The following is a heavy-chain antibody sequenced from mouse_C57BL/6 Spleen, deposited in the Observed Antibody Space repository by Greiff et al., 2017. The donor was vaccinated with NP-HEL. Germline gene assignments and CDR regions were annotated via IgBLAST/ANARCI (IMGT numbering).Heavy chain of an antibody. Sequence: QVQLKQSGPGLVQPSPSLSITCTVSGFSLTSYGVHWVRQSPGKGLEWLGVIWSGGSTDYNAAFISRLSISKDNSKSQGFFKMNSLQADDTAIYYGARNWDGDSAWFAYWGQGTLVTVSA. J-gene: IGHJ3*01. V-gene: IGHV2-2*01. D-gene: IGHD2-13*01. CDR2: IWSGGST. CDR1: GFSLTSYG. CDR3: ARNWDGDSAWFAY.